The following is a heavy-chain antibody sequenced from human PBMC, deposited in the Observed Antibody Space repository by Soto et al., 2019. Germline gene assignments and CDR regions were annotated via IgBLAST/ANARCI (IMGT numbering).Heavy chain of an antibody. J-gene: IGHJ4*02. V-gene: IGHV3-15*07. D-gene: IGHD6-13*01. CDR2: IKSKTDGGAT. CDR3: TTDFGDRIAAAGYFDY. CDR1: GFTFSNAW. Sequence: GGSLRLSCAASGFTFSNAWMNWVRQAPGKGLEWAGRIKSKTDGGATDYAAPVKGRFTISRDDSKNTLYLQMNSLKTEDTAVYYCTTDFGDRIAAAGYFDYWGQGTLVTVSS.